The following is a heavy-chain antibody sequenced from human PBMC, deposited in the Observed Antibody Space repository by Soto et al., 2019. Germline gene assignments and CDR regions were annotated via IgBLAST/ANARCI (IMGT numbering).Heavy chain of an antibody. V-gene: IGHV5-51*01. CDR1: VYSFTSYW. CDR2: IYPGDSDT. Sequence: GESLKISCKGSVYSFTSYWIGWVRQMRGKGLEWIGTIYPGDSDTRYGPAFEGQVTISADKSITTAYLQWSSLKASDTAVYFCARRSQYCTSKICLAHYYYTLDVWGQGTTVTVSS. D-gene: IGHD2-2*01. J-gene: IGHJ6*02. CDR3: ARRSQYCTSKICLAHYYYTLDV.